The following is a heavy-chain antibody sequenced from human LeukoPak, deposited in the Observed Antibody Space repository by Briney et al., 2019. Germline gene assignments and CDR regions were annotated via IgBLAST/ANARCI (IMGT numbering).Heavy chain of an antibody. CDR1: GGSISSSSYY. D-gene: IGHD3-3*01. CDR3: ARLSSITIFGVVDY. V-gene: IGHV4-39*01. J-gene: IGHJ4*02. CDR2: IYYSGST. Sequence: PSETLSLTCTVSGGSISSSSYYWGWIRQPPGKGLEWIGSIYYSGSTYYNPSLKSRVTISVDTSKNQCSLKLGSVTAADTAVYYCARLSSITIFGVVDYWGQGTLVTVSS.